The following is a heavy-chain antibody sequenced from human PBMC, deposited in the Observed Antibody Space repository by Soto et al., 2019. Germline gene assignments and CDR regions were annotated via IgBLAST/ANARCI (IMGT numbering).Heavy chain of an antibody. CDR3: ARYKSNYYYGMDV. CDR2: IYYSGIT. D-gene: IGHD1-20*01. J-gene: IGHJ6*02. CDR1: GGSISSYY. Sequence: SSETLCLTCTVSGGSISSYYWSWIRQPPGKGLEWIGYIYYSGITNYNPSLKSRVTISVDTSKNQFSLKLSSVTAADTAVYYCARYKSNYYYGMDVWGQGTTVTVSS. V-gene: IGHV4-59*01.